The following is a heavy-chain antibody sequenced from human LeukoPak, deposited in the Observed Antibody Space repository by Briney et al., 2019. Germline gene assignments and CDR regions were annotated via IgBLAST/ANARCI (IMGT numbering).Heavy chain of an antibody. D-gene: IGHD5-24*01. CDR2: ISTTGSS. Sequence: SETLSLTCTISGGSISTHFWSWIRQPAGKGLEWIGRISTTGSSNYNPSLKSRVTMSVDTSKNQFSLKMNSVTAADTAVYYCAREIEMARQFDYWGQGTLVTVSS. CDR1: GGSISTHF. V-gene: IGHV4-4*07. J-gene: IGHJ4*02. CDR3: AREIEMARQFDY.